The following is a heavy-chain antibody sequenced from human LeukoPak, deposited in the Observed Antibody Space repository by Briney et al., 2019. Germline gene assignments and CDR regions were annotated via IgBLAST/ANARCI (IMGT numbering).Heavy chain of an antibody. CDR2: ISSSSSYI. V-gene: IGHV3-21*01. J-gene: IGHJ5*02. CDR3: ARGPDRYCSSTSCYKWFDP. Sequence: PGGSLRLSCAASGFTFSSYSMNWVRQAPGKGLEWVSSISSSSSYIYYADSVKGRFTISRDNAKNSLYPQMNSLRAEDTAVYYCARGPDRYCSSTSCYKWFDPWDQGTLVTVSS. D-gene: IGHD2-2*02. CDR1: GFTFSSYS.